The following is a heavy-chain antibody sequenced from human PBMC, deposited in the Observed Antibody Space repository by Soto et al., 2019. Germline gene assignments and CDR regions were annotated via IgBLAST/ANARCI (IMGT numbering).Heavy chain of an antibody. CDR3: ARVQWLASHS. D-gene: IGHD6-19*01. Sequence: EVQLVESGGGLVKPGGSLRLSCAASGFTFSSYSMNWVRQAPGKGLEWVSTITTSSTSIYYADSVKGRFTISRDNAKNSLYLQMNSLRVEDTAVYYCARVQWLASHSWGQGTMVTVSS. J-gene: IGHJ3*02. V-gene: IGHV3-21*01. CDR2: ITTSSTSI. CDR1: GFTFSSYS.